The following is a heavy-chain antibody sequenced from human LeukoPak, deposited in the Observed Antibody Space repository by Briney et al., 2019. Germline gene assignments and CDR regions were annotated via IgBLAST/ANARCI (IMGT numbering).Heavy chain of an antibody. CDR1: GFTFYMYA. CDR2: MCGTAGCT. V-gene: IGHV3-23*01. CDR3: AKDRPNFHENSGHYYRRDGDS. J-gene: IGHJ5*01. Sequence: GGSLTLSCQASGFTFYMYAMSWVRQAPGKGLEWVASMCGTAGCTFYPDSVKGRFTISGDNSKNVLYLRMNSLTAEDTAIYYCAKDRPNFHENSGHYYRRDGDSWGQGTLVTVSS. D-gene: IGHD3-22*01.